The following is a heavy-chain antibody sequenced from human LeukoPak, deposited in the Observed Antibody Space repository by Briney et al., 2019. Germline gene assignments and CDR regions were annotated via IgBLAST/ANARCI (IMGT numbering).Heavy chain of an antibody. V-gene: IGHV4-4*07. CDR1: GGSISSFY. CDR3: AREVVIAATYDY. Sequence: SETLSLTCTVSGGSISSFYWSWIRQPAGKGLEWIGRIYSSGNTNYDPSLKSRVTMSVDTSKNQFSLKLSAVTAADTAVYYCAREVVIAATYDYWGQGTLVTVSS. CDR2: IYSSGNT. J-gene: IGHJ4*02. D-gene: IGHD2-15*01.